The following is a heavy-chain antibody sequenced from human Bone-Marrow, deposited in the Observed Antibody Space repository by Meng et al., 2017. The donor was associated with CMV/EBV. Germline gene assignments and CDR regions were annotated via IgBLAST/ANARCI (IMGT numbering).Heavy chain of an antibody. CDR2: ISPIFGTE. D-gene: IGHD6-6*01. Sequence: GGTFSSYAISWVRQAPGQGLEWMGGISPIFGTENYAQKFQGRVTITTDESTSTAYMELSSLRSEDTAVYYCARAGGEYSSSNYYFDYWGQGTLVTVSS. V-gene: IGHV1-69*05. J-gene: IGHJ4*02. CDR1: GGTFSSYA. CDR3: ARAGGEYSSSNYYFDY.